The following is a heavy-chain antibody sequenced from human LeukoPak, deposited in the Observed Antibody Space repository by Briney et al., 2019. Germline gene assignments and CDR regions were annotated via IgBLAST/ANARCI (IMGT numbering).Heavy chain of an antibody. V-gene: IGHV1-8*03. CDR3: ARGPPLEWFHNRFDP. D-gene: IGHD3-3*01. CDR1: GYTFTSYD. Sequence: ASVKVSCXASGYTFTSYDINWVRQATGQGLEWMGWMNPNSGNTGYAQKFQGRVTITRNTSISTAYMELSSLRSEDTAVYYCARGPPLEWFHNRFDPWGQGTLVTVSS. J-gene: IGHJ5*02. CDR2: MNPNSGNT.